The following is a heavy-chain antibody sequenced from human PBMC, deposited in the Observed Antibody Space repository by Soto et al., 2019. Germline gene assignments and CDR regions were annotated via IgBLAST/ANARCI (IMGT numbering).Heavy chain of an antibody. CDR2: INPSGGST. J-gene: IGHJ6*02. Sequence: ASVKVSCKASGYTFTSYYMHWVRQAPGQGLEWMGIINPSGGSTSYAQKFQGRVTMTRDTSTSTVYMELSSLRSEDTAVYYCARGNGSGYDRPHYYSYGMDVWGQGTTVTVSS. CDR3: ARGNGSGYDRPHYYSYGMDV. V-gene: IGHV1-46*01. D-gene: IGHD5-12*01. CDR1: GYTFTSYY.